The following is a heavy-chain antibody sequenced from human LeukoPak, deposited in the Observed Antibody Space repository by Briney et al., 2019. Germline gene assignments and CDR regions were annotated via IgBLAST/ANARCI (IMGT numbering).Heavy chain of an antibody. J-gene: IGHJ6*02. CDR2: ISAYNGNT. CDR3: ARAAAGSGAYYYGMDV. CDR1: GYTFTSYG. V-gene: IGHV1-18*01. Sequence: GASVKVSCKASGYTFTSYGISWVRQAPGQGLEWMGWISAYNGNTNYAQKLQGRVTMTTDTSTSTAYMELRSLRSDDTAVYYCARAAAGSGAYYYGMDVWGQGTTVTVSS. D-gene: IGHD6-13*01.